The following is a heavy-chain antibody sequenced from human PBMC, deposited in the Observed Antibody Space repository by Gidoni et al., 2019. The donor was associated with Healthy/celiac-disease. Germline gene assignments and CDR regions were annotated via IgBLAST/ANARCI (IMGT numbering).Heavy chain of an antibody. Sequence: EVQLVESGGGLVKPGGSLRLSCAASGFTFRSYSMNWVRQAPGKGLEWVSSISSSSSYIYYADSVKGRFTISRDNAKNSLYLQMNSLRAEDTAVYYCARDNVDCTNGVCYLDYWGQGTLVTVSS. V-gene: IGHV3-21*01. CDR3: ARDNVDCTNGVCYLDY. J-gene: IGHJ4*02. D-gene: IGHD2-8*01. CDR1: GFTFRSYS. CDR2: ISSSSSYI.